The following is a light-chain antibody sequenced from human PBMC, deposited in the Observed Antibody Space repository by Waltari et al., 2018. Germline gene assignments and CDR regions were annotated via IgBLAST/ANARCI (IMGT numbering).Light chain of an antibody. Sequence: DIQLTQSPSSLSASLGDRVTISCRATQAIGNSLVWYQQRPGEVPGLLIFAASTLQSGVSSRFSGSGSGTGFTLTISSLQPEDVGTYFCQNYGSDPVYTFGQGTRL. CDR3: QNYGSDPVYT. CDR2: AAS. J-gene: IGKJ2*01. CDR1: QAIGNS. V-gene: IGKV1-27*01.